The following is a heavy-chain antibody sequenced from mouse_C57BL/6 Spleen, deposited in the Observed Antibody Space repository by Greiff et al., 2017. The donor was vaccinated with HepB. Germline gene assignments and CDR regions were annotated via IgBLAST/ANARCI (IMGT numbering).Heavy chain of an antibody. J-gene: IGHJ1*03. D-gene: IGHD1-1*01. CDR1: GFSLSTSGMG. CDR2: IYWDDDK. CDR3: ARRKGVYGSSYGYFDV. V-gene: IGHV8-12*01. Sequence: QVTLKESGPGILQSSQTLSLTCSFSGFSLSTSGMGVSWIRQPSGKGLEWLAHIYWDDDKRYNPSLKSRLTISKDTSRNQVFLKITSVDTADTATYYCARRKGVYGSSYGYFDVWGTGTTVTVSS.